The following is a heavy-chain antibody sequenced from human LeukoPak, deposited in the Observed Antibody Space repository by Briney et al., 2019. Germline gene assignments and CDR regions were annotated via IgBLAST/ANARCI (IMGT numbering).Heavy chain of an antibody. J-gene: IGHJ6*03. V-gene: IGHV1-2*06. CDR2: INPNSGGT. D-gene: IGHD6-13*01. CDR1: GYTFTGYY. Sequence: ASVKVSCKASGYTFTGYYMHWVRQAPGQGLEWMGRINPNSGGTNYAQKFQGRVTMTRDTSISTAYMELSRLRSDDTAVYSCARGGIAAAGFYFYYYMDVWGKGTTVTISS. CDR3: ARGGIAAAGFYFYYYMDV.